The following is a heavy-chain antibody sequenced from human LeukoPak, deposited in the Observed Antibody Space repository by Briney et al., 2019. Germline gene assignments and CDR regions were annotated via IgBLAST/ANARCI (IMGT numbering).Heavy chain of an antibody. CDR1: GFTFSSYA. D-gene: IGHD3-22*01. V-gene: IGHV3-23*01. J-gene: IGHJ6*02. CDR3: ARTGRAFITTTYGMDV. Sequence: GGSLRLSCAASGFTFSSYAMSWVRQAPGKGLDWVSSISGSHGSTYYADSVKGRFPISRDNSKNTLYLQMNSLRAEDTAVYYCARTGRAFITTTYGMDVWGQGTTVTVSS. CDR2: ISGSHGST.